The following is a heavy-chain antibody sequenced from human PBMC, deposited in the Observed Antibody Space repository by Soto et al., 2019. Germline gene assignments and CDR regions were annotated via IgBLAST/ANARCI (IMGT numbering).Heavy chain of an antibody. D-gene: IGHD2-15*01. V-gene: IGHV1-18*01. CDR2: ISAYNGNT. CDR1: GYTFTSYG. J-gene: IGHJ6*02. Sequence: ASVKVSCKASGYTFTSYGISWVRQAPGQGLEWMGWISAYNGNTNYAQKLQGRVTMTTDTSTSTAYMELRSLRSDDTAVYYCARDSCGSLPYYYYGMDVWGQGTTVTVSS. CDR3: ARDSCGSLPYYYYGMDV.